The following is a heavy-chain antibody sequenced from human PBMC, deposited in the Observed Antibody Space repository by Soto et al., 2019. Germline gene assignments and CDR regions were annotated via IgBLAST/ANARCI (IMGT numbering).Heavy chain of an antibody. CDR2: INHSGST. Sequence: QVQLQQWGAGLLKPSETLSLTCAVYGGSFSGYYWSWIRQPPGKGLEWIGEINHSGSTTYNPSLKIRVTISVDSSKNQFSLMLSSVTAADTAVYYCARVLGSRLPQVGGGYYYYYYMDVWGKGTTVTVSS. J-gene: IGHJ6*03. CDR1: GGSFSGYY. V-gene: IGHV4-34*01. CDR3: ARVLGSRLPQVGGGYYYYYYMDV. D-gene: IGHD3-16*01.